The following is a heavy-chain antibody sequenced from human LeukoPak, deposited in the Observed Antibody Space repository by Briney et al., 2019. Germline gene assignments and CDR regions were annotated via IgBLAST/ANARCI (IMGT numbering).Heavy chain of an antibody. J-gene: IGHJ6*03. V-gene: IGHV3-21*01. CDR3: ARDGSSYGYYYYMDV. Sequence: GSLRLSCAASGFTFSSYSMNWVRQAPGKVLEWVSSISSSSSYIYYADSVKGRFTISRDNAKNSLYLQMNSLRAEDTAVYYCARDGSSYGYYYYMDVWGKGTTVTISS. CDR2: ISSSSSYI. D-gene: IGHD5-18*01. CDR1: GFTFSSYS.